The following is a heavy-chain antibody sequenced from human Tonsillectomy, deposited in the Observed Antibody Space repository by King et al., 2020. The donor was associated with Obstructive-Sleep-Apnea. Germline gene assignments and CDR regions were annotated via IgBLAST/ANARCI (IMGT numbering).Heavy chain of an antibody. V-gene: IGHV1-8*01. CDR3: ARGGRYYDSSGYYFTYFDY. Sequence: VQLVQSGAEVKKPGASVKVSCKASGYIFTSYDINWVRQATGQGLEWIGWMNPNSGNTGYAQKFQGRVTMTRNTSISTAYMELSSLRSEDTAVDYCARGGRYYDSSGYYFTYFDYWGQGTLVTVSS. CDR1: GYIFTSYD. J-gene: IGHJ4*02. D-gene: IGHD3-22*01. CDR2: MNPNSGNT.